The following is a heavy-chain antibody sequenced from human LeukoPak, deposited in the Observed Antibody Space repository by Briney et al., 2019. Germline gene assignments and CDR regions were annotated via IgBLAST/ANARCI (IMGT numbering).Heavy chain of an antibody. J-gene: IGHJ4*02. D-gene: IGHD3-10*01. Sequence: GASVKVSCKASGYTFTSYGISWVRQAPGQGLEWMGWISAYNGNTNYAQKLQGRVTMTTDTSTSTAYMELRSLRSDDTAVYYCARDLAFGELLPRFDYWGQGTLVTVSS. V-gene: IGHV1-18*01. CDR1: GYTFTSYG. CDR3: ARDLAFGELLPRFDY. CDR2: ISAYNGNT.